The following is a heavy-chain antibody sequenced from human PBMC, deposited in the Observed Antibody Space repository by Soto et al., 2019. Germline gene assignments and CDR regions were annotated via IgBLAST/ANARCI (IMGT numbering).Heavy chain of an antibody. CDR1: GGSLSGYY. Sequence: QVQLQQSGAGLVKPSETLSLSCAVYGGSLSGYYWTWIRQPPGKGLEWIGKIDHRGSTNYNPSLKSRVTISLDTSKNPFSLSLISVTAAATAVYYCARGFQTFDHWGQGTLVTVSS. CDR2: IDHRGST. CDR3: ARGFQTFDH. V-gene: IGHV4-34*01. J-gene: IGHJ5*02.